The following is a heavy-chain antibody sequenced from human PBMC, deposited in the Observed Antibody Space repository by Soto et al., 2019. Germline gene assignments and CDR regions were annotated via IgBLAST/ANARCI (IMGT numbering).Heavy chain of an antibody. CDR2: IYYSDSI. V-gene: IGHV4-59*01. D-gene: IGHD2-15*01. J-gene: IGHJ4*02. Sequence: SETLSLTCTVSGGSISNYYWNWIRQSPGKGLEWIGYIYYSDSINYNPSLKSRVIISDDTSKNQFSLRLSSVTAADTAVYYCASRGTTTYCSGGNCYARGFDYWGQGTLVTVSS. CDR3: ASRGTTTYCSGGNCYARGFDY. CDR1: GGSISNYY.